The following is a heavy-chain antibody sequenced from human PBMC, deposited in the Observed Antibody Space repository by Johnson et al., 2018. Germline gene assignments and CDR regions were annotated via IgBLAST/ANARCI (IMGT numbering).Heavy chain of an antibody. Sequence: QVRLVQSGAEVKKPGASVKVSCRTSGYTFTDYAIYWVRQAPGQGLQWMGWINANNGATKYSQSFQGRVTITREKSATTAYMELISLRSEDTAVYVCARDLGTSILRYMDVWGKGTTVTVSS. D-gene: IGHD1-14*01. V-gene: IGHV1-3*01. CDR1: GYTFTDYA. CDR2: INANNGAT. CDR3: ARDLGTSILRYMDV. J-gene: IGHJ6*03.